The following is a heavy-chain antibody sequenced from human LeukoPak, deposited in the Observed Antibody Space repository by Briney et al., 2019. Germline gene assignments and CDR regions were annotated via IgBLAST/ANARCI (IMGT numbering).Heavy chain of an antibody. CDR2: MNPNSGNT. Sequence: ASVTVSCKASGYSFTIYDINWVRQAAGQGLEWMGWMNPNSGNTGYGQKFQGRVTMTRSTSMTTAYMELSSLRSEDTAIYYCARVEFNGGYSHLYWGQGTLLTVSS. J-gene: IGHJ4*02. CDR1: GYSFTIYD. CDR3: ARVEFNGGYSHLY. V-gene: IGHV1-8*01. D-gene: IGHD5-12*01.